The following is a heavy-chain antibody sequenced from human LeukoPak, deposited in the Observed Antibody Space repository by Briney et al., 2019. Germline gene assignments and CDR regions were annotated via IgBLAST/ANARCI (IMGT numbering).Heavy chain of an antibody. J-gene: IGHJ3*02. CDR3: ARVFRDYYDSSGYYYGPGAFDI. CDR2: ISGSGGST. D-gene: IGHD3-22*01. CDR1: GFTFSSYA. V-gene: IGHV3-23*01. Sequence: GGSLRLSCAASGFTFSSYAMSWVRQAPGKGLEWVSAISGSGGSTYYADSVKGRFTISRDNSKNTLYLQMNSLRAEDTAVYYCARVFRDYYDSSGYYYGPGAFDIWGQGTMVTVSS.